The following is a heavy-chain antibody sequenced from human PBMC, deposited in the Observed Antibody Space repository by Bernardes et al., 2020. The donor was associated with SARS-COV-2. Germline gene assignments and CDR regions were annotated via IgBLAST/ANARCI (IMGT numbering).Heavy chain of an antibody. CDR1: GFSLSTSGVG. V-gene: IGHV2-5*02. Sequence: SGPTLVKPTQTLTLTCTFSGFSLSTSGVGVGWIRQPPGKALEWLALIYWDDDKRYSPSLKSRLTITKDTSKNQVVLTMTNMDPVDTATYYCAHRGIQLWPRGGWFDPWGQGTLVTVSS. D-gene: IGHD5-18*01. J-gene: IGHJ5*02. CDR2: IYWDDDK. CDR3: AHRGIQLWPRGGWFDP.